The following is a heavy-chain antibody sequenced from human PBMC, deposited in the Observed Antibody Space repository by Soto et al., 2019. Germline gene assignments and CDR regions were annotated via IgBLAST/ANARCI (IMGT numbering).Heavy chain of an antibody. J-gene: IGHJ5*02. CDR3: ARSVTRRGVDGDWFDP. CDR1: GGSVSSGSYY. Sequence: PSETLSLTCTVSGGSVSSGSYYWSWIRQPPGKGLEWIGYIYYSGSTNYNPSLKSRVTISVDTSKNQFSLKLSSVTAADTAVYYCARSVTRRGVDGDWFDPWGQGTLVTVSS. D-gene: IGHD5-12*01. CDR2: IYYSGST. V-gene: IGHV4-61*01.